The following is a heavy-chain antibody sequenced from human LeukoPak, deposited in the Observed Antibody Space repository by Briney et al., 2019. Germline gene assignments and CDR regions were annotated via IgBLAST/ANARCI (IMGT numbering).Heavy chain of an antibody. Sequence: ASVKVSCKASGGTFSSYAISWVRQAPGQGLEWMGGIIPIFGTASYAQKFQGRVTITADKSTSTAYMELSSLRSEDTAVYYCATYPYSYGYPPLYYYYYMDVWGKGTTVTVSS. CDR2: IIPIFGTA. V-gene: IGHV1-69*06. D-gene: IGHD5-18*01. CDR3: ATYPYSYGYPPLYYYYYMDV. J-gene: IGHJ6*03. CDR1: GGTFSSYA.